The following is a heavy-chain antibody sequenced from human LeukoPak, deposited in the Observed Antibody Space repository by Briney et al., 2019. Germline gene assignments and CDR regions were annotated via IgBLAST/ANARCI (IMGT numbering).Heavy chain of an antibody. V-gene: IGHV3-74*01. CDR1: RFTFSTYW. J-gene: IGHJ4*02. Sequence: GGSLRLSCAASRFTFSTYWMHWVRQAPGKGLVWVSRINSYGSSTSYADSVKGRFTISRDNAKNTLYLQMNSLRAEDTAVYYCARDKEDSSGFPLGYWGQGTLVTVSS. D-gene: IGHD3-22*01. CDR3: ARDKEDSSGFPLGY. CDR2: INSYGSST.